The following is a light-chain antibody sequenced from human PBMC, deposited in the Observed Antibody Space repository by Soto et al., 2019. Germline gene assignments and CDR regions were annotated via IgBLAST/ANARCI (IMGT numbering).Light chain of an antibody. CDR2: SND. Sequence: QAVVTQPPSASGTPGQRVTISCSGSSSNIGGNTVNWYQQVPGTAPKLLIYSNDQRPSGVPDRFSGSKSGTSASLAISGLQSEDEADYYCAAWDDSLNAWVFGGGTKLTVL. J-gene: IGLJ3*02. CDR3: AAWDDSLNAWV. V-gene: IGLV1-44*01. CDR1: SSNIGGNT.